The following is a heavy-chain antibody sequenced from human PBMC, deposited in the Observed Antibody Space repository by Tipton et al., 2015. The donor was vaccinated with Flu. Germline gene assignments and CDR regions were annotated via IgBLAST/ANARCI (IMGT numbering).Heavy chain of an antibody. CDR2: IYPAGGGV. D-gene: IGHD1/OR15-1a*01. CDR3: ARDKGGGTYTFDV. V-gene: IGHV1-46*01. J-gene: IGHJ3*01. CDR1: GYTFTSYN. Sequence: QLVQSGAEVKKPGASVKGSCKASGYTFTSYNIHCVRQAPGQGLEWMGIIYPAGGGVSYAQKFQGRVIMTRDKSTATIYMELSSLRSEDTAMYYCARDKGGGTYTFDVWGQGTMVIVSS.